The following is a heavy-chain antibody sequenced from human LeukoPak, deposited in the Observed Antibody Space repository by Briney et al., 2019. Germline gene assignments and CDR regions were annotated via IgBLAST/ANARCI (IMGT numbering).Heavy chain of an antibody. CDR3: ARASPTKPKWVSYYYYYMDV. V-gene: IGHV1-2*02. J-gene: IGHJ6*03. D-gene: IGHD2-8*01. CDR2: INPNSGGT. CDR1: GYTFTGYY. Sequence: ASVKVSCKASGYTFTGYYMHWVRQAPGQGLEWMGWINPNSGGTNYAQKFQGRVTMTRDTSISAAYMELSRLRSDDTAVYYCARASPTKPKWVSYYYYYMDVWGKGATVTVSS.